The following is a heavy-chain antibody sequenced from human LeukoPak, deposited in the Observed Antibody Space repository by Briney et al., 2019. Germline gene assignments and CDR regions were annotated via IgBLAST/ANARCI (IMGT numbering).Heavy chain of an antibody. V-gene: IGHV4-61*02. J-gene: IGHJ4*02. D-gene: IGHD3-22*01. CDR1: GGSISSGSYY. CDR2: IYTGGST. Sequence: SETLSLTCTVSGGSISSGSYYWSWIRQAAGKGVEWIGRIYTGGSTNYNPSLKSRVTISVDTSKNQFSLKLSSVTAADTAVYYCARESITMIVWGPGTLVTVSS. CDR3: ARESITMIV.